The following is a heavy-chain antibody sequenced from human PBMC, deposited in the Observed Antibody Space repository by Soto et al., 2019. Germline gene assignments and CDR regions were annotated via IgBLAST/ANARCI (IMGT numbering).Heavy chain of an antibody. CDR2: IYYSGST. J-gene: IGHJ4*02. V-gene: IGHV4-59*01. CDR3: ASSGWYGMIFAY. Sequence: QVQLQESGPGLVKPSETLSLTCTVSGGSISSYYWSWIRQPPGKGLEWIGYIYYSGSTNYNPSLKRRVPISVDPSKTHFSLKLSSVTAADTAVYYCASSGWYGMIFAYWGQGTLVTVSS. D-gene: IGHD6-19*01. CDR1: GGSISSYY.